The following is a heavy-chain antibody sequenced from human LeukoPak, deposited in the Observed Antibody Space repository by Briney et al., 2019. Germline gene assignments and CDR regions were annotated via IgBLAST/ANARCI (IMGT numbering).Heavy chain of an antibody. CDR3: ARRGYSYGPLDY. CDR1: GFSISSYY. CDR2: IYYSGST. J-gene: IGHJ4*02. Sequence: SETLSLTCTVSGFSISSYYWSWIRQPPGKGLEWIGYIYYSGSTNYNPSLKSRVTISVDTSKNQFSLKLSSVTAADTAVYYCARRGYSYGPLDYWGQGTLVTVSS. V-gene: IGHV4-59*01. D-gene: IGHD5-18*01.